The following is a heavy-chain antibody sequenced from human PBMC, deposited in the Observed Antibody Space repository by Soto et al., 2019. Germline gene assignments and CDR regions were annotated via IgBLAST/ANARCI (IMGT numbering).Heavy chain of an antibody. CDR1: GGSISSADSY. CDR3: AREGAASYSYYYGTDV. CDR2: TYHSGSP. J-gene: IGHJ6*02. D-gene: IGHD3-16*01. V-gene: IGHV4-30-4*01. Sequence: PSETLSLTCTVSGGSISSADSYWSWLRQFPGKSLEWIGYTYHSGSPYYNPSLKSRVTISVDTSKNQFSLKLNSVTAANTAVYYCAREGAASYSYYYGTDVWGQGTTVTVSS.